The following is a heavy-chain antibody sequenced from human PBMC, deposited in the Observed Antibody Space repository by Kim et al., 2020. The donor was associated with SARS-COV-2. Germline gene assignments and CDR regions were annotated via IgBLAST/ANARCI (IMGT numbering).Heavy chain of an antibody. D-gene: IGHD5-12*01. V-gene: IGHV4-34*01. Sequence: QYTPSPKNRVTISVDRSKNQFSLRLSSDTAADTAVYYCASGWLQSYYFGYWGQGTLVTVSS. J-gene: IGHJ4*02. CDR3: ASGWLQSYYFGY.